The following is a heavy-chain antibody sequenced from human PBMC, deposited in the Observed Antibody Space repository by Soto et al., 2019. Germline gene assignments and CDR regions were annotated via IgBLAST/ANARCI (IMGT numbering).Heavy chain of an antibody. CDR3: ARVPGIAAAGPNWFDP. CDR1: GGTFSSYA. J-gene: IGHJ5*02. CDR2: IIPIFGTA. Sequence: QVQLVQSGAEVKKPGSSVKVSCTASGGTFSSYAISWVRQAPGQGLEWMGGIIPIFGTANYAQKFQGRVTITADKSTSTAYMELSSLRSEDTAVYYCARVPGIAAAGPNWFDPWGQGTLVTVSS. V-gene: IGHV1-69*06. D-gene: IGHD6-13*01.